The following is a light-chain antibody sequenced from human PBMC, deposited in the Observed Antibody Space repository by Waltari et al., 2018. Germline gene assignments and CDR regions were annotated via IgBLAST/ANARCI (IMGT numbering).Light chain of an antibody. CDR2: GAS. J-gene: IGKJ4*01. CDR1: QTVRTTY. CDR3: QQYDSSPLT. Sequence: EIVLTQSPGTLSLSPGERATLSCRASQTVRTTYLAWYQQKPGQAPTLLIYGASSRATGSPDGFSGSGSGTDFSLTISSLEPEDFAVYYCQQYDSSPLTFGGGTKVEIK. V-gene: IGKV3-20*01.